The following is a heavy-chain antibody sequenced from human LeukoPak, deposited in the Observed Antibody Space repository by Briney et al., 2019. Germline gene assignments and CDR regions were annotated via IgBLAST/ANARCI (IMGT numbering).Heavy chain of an antibody. J-gene: IGHJ4*02. D-gene: IGHD3-16*01. CDR1: GFIFSTYS. Sequence: GGPLRLSCAASGFIFSTYSMSWVRQAPGKGLEWVSSISSNNIYYADSVRGRFTISRDNAKNSLYLQMNSLRADDTAVYYCAREGGFDYWGQGTLVTVSS. CDR3: AREGGFDY. V-gene: IGHV3-48*01. CDR2: ISSNNI.